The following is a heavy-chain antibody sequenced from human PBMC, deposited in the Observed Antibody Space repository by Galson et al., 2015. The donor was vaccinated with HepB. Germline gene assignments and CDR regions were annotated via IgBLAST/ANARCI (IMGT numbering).Heavy chain of an antibody. D-gene: IGHD1-26*01. CDR1: GLTFSRDS. J-gene: IGHJ4*02. CDR3: ARSVGALDY. V-gene: IGHV3-48*02. Sequence: LRLSCATSGLTFSRDSMNWVRQAPGKGLEWVSYISDTSLTISYADSVKGRFTISRDNAKNSLFLQMNSLEDEDTAVYYCARSVGALDYWGQGALVTVSS. CDR2: ISDTSLTI.